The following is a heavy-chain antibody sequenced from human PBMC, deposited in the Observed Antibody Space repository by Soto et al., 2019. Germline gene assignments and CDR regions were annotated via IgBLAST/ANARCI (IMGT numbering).Heavy chain of an antibody. V-gene: IGHV3-30*18. CDR2: ISYDGSNK. D-gene: IGHD6-19*01. Sequence: QVQLVESGGGVVQPGRSLRLSCAASGFTFSSYGMHWVRQAPGKGLEWVAVISYDGSNKYYADSVKGRFTISRDNSKNTLYLQMNSLRAEDTAVYYCAKHLGYSSGWYPPFDPCGHGTLVTVSS. CDR3: AKHLGYSSGWYPPFDP. CDR1: GFTFSSYG. J-gene: IGHJ5*02.